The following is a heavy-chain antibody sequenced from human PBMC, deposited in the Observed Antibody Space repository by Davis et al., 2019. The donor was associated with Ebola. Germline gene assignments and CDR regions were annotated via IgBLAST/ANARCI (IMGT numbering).Heavy chain of an antibody. CDR1: GFTFSSYG. Sequence: PGGSLRLSCAASGFTFSSYGMHWVRQAPGKGLEWVAVISYDGSNKYYADSVKGRFTISRDNSKNTLYLQMNSLRAEDTAVYYCASGSSSDYWGQGTLVTVSS. CDR3: ASGSSSDY. V-gene: IGHV3-30*03. D-gene: IGHD6-6*01. J-gene: IGHJ4*02. CDR2: ISYDGSNK.